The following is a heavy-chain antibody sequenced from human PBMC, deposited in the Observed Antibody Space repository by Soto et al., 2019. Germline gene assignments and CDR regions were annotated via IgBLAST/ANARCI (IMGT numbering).Heavy chain of an antibody. V-gene: IGHV4-4*07. D-gene: IGHD3-10*01. CDR1: GGSISQYY. J-gene: IGHJ4*02. CDR2: IYSGGST. Sequence: QVQLQESGPGLVKPSETLSLSCGVSGGSISQYYWSWIRQPAGKGLEWIGRIYSGGSTNYNPSLESRVTMSVDTSKNQVALKLSSVTAADTAVYYCARGPGGFGDFSLDYWGQGTLVTVSS. CDR3: ARGPGGFGDFSLDY.